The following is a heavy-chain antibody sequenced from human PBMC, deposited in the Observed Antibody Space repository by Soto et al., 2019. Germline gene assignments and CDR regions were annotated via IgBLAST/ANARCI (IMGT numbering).Heavy chain of an antibody. V-gene: IGHV3-21*01. Sequence: PGGSLRLSCEAFGFTFSNYNMNWVRQAPGKGLEWVSHISGTSVYIHYADSVKGRFTISRDNAKNSVYLQMDSLRVEDTAVYYCAREGALKPFSSWGQGALVTVSS. CDR1: GFTFSNYN. CDR2: ISGTSVYI. CDR3: AREGALKPFSS. J-gene: IGHJ5*02.